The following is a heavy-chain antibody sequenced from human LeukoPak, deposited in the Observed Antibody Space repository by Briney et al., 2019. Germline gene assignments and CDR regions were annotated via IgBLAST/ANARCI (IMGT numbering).Heavy chain of an antibody. CDR2: INPNSGGT. CDR3: AREEEGWNPRREGIAAAGT. D-gene: IGHD6-13*01. V-gene: IGHV1-2*02. CDR1: GYTFTGYY. J-gene: IGHJ4*02. Sequence: GASVKVSCKASGYTFTGYYMHWVRQAPGQGLEWMGWINPNSGGTNYAQKFQGRVTMTRDTSISTAYMELSRLRSDDTAVYYCAREEEGWNPRREGIAAAGTWGQGTLVTVSS.